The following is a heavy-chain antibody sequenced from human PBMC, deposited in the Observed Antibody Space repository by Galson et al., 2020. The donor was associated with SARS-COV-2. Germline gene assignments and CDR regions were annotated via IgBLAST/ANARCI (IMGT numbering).Heavy chain of an antibody. V-gene: IGHV4-31*03. CDR1: GGSISSGGYY. D-gene: IGHD3-22*01. J-gene: IGHJ5*02. Sequence: ETSETLSLTCTVSGGSISSGGYYWSWIRQHPGKGLEWIGYIYYSGSTYYNPSLKSRVTISVDTSKNQFSLKLSSVTAADTAVYYCARDIHYYDSSGYFNWFDPWGQGTLVTVSS. CDR2: IYYSGST. CDR3: ARDIHYYDSSGYFNWFDP.